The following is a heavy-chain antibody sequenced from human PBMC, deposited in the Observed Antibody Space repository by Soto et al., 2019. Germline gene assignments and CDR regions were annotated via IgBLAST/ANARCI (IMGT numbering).Heavy chain of an antibody. Sequence: EVQLLESGGGLVQPGGSLRLSCAASGFTFSNYAMNWVRQAPGKGLEWVSAITGSGGSTYYADSVKGRFTISRDTSKNTLYLQMNSLRAEDTAVYYCANGVVHHPYCFDYWGQGTLVTVSS. J-gene: IGHJ4*02. V-gene: IGHV3-23*01. D-gene: IGHD3-3*01. CDR2: ITGSGGST. CDR3: ANGVVHHPYCFDY. CDR1: GFTFSNYA.